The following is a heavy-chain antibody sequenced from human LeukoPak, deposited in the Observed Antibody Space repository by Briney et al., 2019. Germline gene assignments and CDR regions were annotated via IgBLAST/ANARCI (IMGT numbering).Heavy chain of an antibody. CDR1: GGSISSYY. CDR3: ARRRTIRNYYDSSGYYAY. CDR2: IYYSGST. J-gene: IGHJ4*02. D-gene: IGHD3-22*01. V-gene: IGHV4-59*12. Sequence: PSETLSLTCTVSGGSISSYYWSWIRQPPGKGLEWIGYIYYSGSTNYNPSLKSRVTISVDTSKNQFSLKLSSVTAADTAVYYCARRRTIRNYYDSSGYYAYWGQGTLVTVSS.